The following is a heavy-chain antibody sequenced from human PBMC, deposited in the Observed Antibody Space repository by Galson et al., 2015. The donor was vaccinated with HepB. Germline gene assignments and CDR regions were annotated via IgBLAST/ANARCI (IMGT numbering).Heavy chain of an antibody. V-gene: IGHV4-59*01. CDR3: ATDRSSTNPYGMDV. J-gene: IGHJ6*02. Sequence: ETLSLTCTVSGGSISGYYWSWIRQPPGKGLEWIGYIYYSGSTYYNPSLKSRVTISVDTSKNQFSLNLTSVTAADTAVYYCATDRSSTNPYGMDVWGQGTTVIVSS. D-gene: IGHD1-14*01. CDR1: GGSISGYY. CDR2: IYYSGST.